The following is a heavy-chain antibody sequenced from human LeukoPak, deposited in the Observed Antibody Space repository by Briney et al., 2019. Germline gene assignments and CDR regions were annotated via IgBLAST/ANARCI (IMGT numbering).Heavy chain of an antibody. CDR1: GGSISSGSYY. V-gene: IGHV4-61*02. J-gene: IGHJ4*02. CDR2: MYTSGST. Sequence: SETLSLTCTVSGGSISSGSYYWSWIRQPAGKGLEWIGRMYTSGSTNYNPSLKSRVTISVDTSKNQFSLKPSSVTAADTAVYYCARGIGGGWYSSPFDYWGQGTLVTVSS. CDR3: ARGIGGGWYSSPFDY. D-gene: IGHD6-19*01.